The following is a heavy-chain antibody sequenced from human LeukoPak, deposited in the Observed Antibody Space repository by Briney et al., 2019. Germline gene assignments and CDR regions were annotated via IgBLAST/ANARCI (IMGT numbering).Heavy chain of an antibody. CDR2: IYYAGST. V-gene: IGHV4-39*02. D-gene: IGHD3-10*01. Sequence: SETLSLTCTVSGGSISSHLYFWAWIRQPPGKGLEWIGSIYYAGSTYYNPSLKRRVTISVDTSKDDFSLKLASVTAADTAIHFCARMLRGVVLGPNYYPYHMDVWGTGTTVSVSS. CDR1: GGSISSHLYF. CDR3: ARMLRGVVLGPNYYPYHMDV. J-gene: IGHJ6*03.